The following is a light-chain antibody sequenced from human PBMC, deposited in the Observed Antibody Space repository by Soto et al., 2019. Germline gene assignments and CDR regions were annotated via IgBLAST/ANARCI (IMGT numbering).Light chain of an antibody. CDR2: EIN. CDR3: ASYAGSNTLV. J-gene: IGLJ2*01. V-gene: IGLV2-23*02. CDR1: SSDVGSYNF. Sequence: QSVLTQPASVSGSPGQWITISCTGTSSDVGSYNFVSWYQQHPGKAPKLMIYEINKRPSGLYSRFSGSNSGNTASLTMSGLQAADEADYYCASYAGSNTLVFGGGTKLTVL.